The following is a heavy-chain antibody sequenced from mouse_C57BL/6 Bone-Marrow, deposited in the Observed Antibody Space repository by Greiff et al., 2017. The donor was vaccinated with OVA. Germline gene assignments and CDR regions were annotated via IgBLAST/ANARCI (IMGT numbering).Heavy chain of an antibody. J-gene: IGHJ4*01. D-gene: IGHD2-2*01. CDR2: IYPGSGST. CDR1: GYTFTSYW. V-gene: IGHV1-55*01. Sequence: QVQLQQPGAELVKPGASVKMSCKASGYTFTSYWITWVKQRPGQGLAWIGDIYPGSGSTNYNEKFKSKATLTGDKSSRTAYMQLSSLTSEDSAVYYCAYGYYNAMDYWGQGTSVTVSS. CDR3: AYGYYNAMDY.